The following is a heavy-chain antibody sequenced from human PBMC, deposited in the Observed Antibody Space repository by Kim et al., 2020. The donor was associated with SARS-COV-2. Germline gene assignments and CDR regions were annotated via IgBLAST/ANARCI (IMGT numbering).Heavy chain of an antibody. J-gene: IGHJ3*02. V-gene: IGHV4-4*07. CDR3: AREDQYCSSTSCYPGAFDI. Sequence: SETLSLTCTVSGGSISTYYWSWIRQPAGKGLEWIGRIYTSGSTNYNPSLKSRVTMSVDTSKNQFSLKLSSVTAADTAVYYCAREDQYCSSTSCYPGAFDIWSQGTMVTVSS. D-gene: IGHD2-2*01. CDR1: GGSISTYY. CDR2: IYTSGST.